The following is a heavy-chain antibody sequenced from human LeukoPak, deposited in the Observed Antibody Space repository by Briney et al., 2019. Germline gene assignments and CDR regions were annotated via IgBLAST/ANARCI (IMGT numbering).Heavy chain of an antibody. Sequence: ASVKVSCKASGYTFTSYYMHWVRQAPGQGLEWMGLINPTGGSTGYAQKFQGRVTMTRDMSTSTVYMELSSLRSEDTAVYYCARDNPLGAYYYYYMDVWGKGTTVTISS. J-gene: IGHJ6*03. CDR2: INPTGGST. CDR1: GYTFTSYY. D-gene: IGHD1-14*01. CDR3: ARDNPLGAYYYYYMDV. V-gene: IGHV1-46*01.